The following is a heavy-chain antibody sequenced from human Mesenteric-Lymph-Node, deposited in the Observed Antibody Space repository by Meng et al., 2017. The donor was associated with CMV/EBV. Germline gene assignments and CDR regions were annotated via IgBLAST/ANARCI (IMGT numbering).Heavy chain of an antibody. CDR2: ISPYTGKT. J-gene: IGHJ1*01. V-gene: IGHV1-18*01. Sequence: KVHCKASGYPFANSGIPWVRQAPGQGLEWMGWISPYTGKTDYAQKFQGRVALTTDTSTTTAYMELRSLRSDDTAVYYCARDYYGSAEFWGQGTLVTVSS. CDR1: GYPFANSG. D-gene: IGHD3-10*01. CDR3: ARDYYGSAEF.